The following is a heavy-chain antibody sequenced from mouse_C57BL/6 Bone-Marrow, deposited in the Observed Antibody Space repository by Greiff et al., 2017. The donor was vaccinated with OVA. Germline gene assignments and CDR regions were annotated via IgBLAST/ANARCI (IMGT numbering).Heavy chain of an antibody. V-gene: IGHV5-12*01. CDR3: ARRRAY. Sequence: EVQVVESGGGLVQPGGSLKLSCAASGFTFSDYYMYWVRQTPEKRLEWVAYISNGGGSTYYPDTVKGRFTISRDNAKNTLYLQMSRLKSEDTAMYYCARRRAYWGQGTLVTVSA. J-gene: IGHJ3*01. CDR2: ISNGGGST. CDR1: GFTFSDYY.